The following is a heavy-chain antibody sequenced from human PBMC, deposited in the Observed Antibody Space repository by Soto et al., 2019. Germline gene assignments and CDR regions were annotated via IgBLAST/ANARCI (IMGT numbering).Heavy chain of an antibody. J-gene: IGHJ4*02. CDR3: AKDREEVGATAYYFDY. CDR1: GFTFSSYG. D-gene: IGHD1-26*01. Sequence: QVQLVESGGGVVQPGRSLRLSCAASGFTFSSYGMHWVRQAPGKGLEWLAVISYDGSNKYYADSVKGRFTISRDNSKNTLYLQMNSLRAEDTAVYYCAKDREEVGATAYYFDYWGQGTLVTVSS. CDR2: ISYDGSNK. V-gene: IGHV3-30*18.